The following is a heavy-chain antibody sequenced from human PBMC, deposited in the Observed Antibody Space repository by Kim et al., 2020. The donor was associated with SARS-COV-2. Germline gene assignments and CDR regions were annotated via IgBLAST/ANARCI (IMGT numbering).Heavy chain of an antibody. CDR3: ARATFRRYGSGSYYNGHYGMDV. D-gene: IGHD3-10*01. CDR2: IIPIFGTA. V-gene: IGHV1-69*13. J-gene: IGHJ6*02. Sequence: SVKVSCKASGGTFSSYAISWVRQAPGQGLEWMGGIIPIFGTANYAQKFQGRVTITADESTSTAYMELSSLRSEDTAVYYCARATFRRYGSGSYYNGHYGMDVWGQGTTVTVSS. CDR1: GGTFSSYA.